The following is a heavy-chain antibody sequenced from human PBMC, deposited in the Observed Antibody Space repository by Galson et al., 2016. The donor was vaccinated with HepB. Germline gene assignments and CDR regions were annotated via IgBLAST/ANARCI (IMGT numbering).Heavy chain of an antibody. CDR2: ISQDGSQK. D-gene: IGHD3-9*01. CDR1: GFTFSAYW. Sequence: SLRLSCAASGFTFSAYWMTWVRQAPGKGLEWVAIISQDGSQKYYVASVKGRFTTSRDNAKNSMYLQMNSLRAEDPAVYYCAGAPRDHDILAGVVPYWGQGTLVTVST. CDR3: AGAPRDHDILAGVVPY. J-gene: IGHJ4*02. V-gene: IGHV3-7*04.